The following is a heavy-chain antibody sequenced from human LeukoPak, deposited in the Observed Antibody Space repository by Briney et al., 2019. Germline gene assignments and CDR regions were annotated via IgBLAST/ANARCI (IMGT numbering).Heavy chain of an antibody. J-gene: IGHJ5*02. CDR3: AKDMSKLWFGDYNWFDP. CDR1: GFTFDDYA. D-gene: IGHD3-10*01. Sequence: PGGSLRLSCAASGFTFDDYAMHWVRQAPGKGLEWVSGISWNSGSIGYADSVKGRFTISGDNAKNSLYLQMNSLRAEDTALYYCAKDMSKLWFGDYNWFDPWGQGTLVTVSS. V-gene: IGHV3-9*01. CDR2: ISWNSGSI.